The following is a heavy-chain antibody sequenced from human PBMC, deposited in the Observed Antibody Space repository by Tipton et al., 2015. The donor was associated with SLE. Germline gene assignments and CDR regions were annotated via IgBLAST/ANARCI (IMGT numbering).Heavy chain of an antibody. J-gene: IGHJ3*02. Sequence: TLSLTCTVSGGSISSHYWSWIRQPPGKGLEWIGYIYYSGSTNYNPSLKSRVTISVDTSKNQFSLKLSSVTAADTAVYYCARDEAFDIWGQGTMVTGSS. CDR1: GGSISSHY. CDR2: IYYSGST. CDR3: ARDEAFDI. V-gene: IGHV4-59*11.